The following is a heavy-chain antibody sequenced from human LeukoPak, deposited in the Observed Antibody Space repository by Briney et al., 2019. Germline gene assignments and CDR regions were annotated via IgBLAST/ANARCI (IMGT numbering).Heavy chain of an antibody. CDR3: AKGLMVYEAFDI. D-gene: IGHD2-8*01. CDR1: GFIFSSYA. J-gene: IGHJ3*02. CDR2: ISGSGGST. V-gene: IGHV3-23*01. Sequence: GGSLRLSCAASGFIFSSYAMSWVRQAPGKGLEWVSAISGSGGSTYYADSVKGRFTISRDNSKNTLYLQMNSLRAEDTAVYYCAKGLMVYEAFDIWGQGTMVTVSS.